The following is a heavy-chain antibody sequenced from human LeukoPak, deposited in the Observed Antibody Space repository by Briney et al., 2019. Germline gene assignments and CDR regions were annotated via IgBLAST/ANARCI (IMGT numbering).Heavy chain of an antibody. J-gene: IGHJ4*02. CDR2: ISGSGGST. CDR1: GGSISSSN. CDR3: AKTEYCGGDCYSGEIDY. Sequence: PSGTLSLTCAVSGGSISSSNWWSWVRQAPGKGLEWVSAISGSGGSTYYADSVKGRFTISRDNSKNTLYLQMNSLRAEDTAVYYCAKTEYCGGDCYSGEIDYWGQGTLVTVSS. V-gene: IGHV3-23*01. D-gene: IGHD2-21*02.